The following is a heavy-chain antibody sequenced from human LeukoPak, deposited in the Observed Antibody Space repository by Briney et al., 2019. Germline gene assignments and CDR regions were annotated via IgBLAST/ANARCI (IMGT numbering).Heavy chain of an antibody. Sequence: GGSLRLTCAAPGFIFSPYAMSWVRQAPGKGLEWVAGIAGGDDRFYADSVKGRFSISRDKSKNTVDLQMNSLRVEDTAVYYCAXDYVXXXXXWDFD. J-gene: IGHJ4*01. CDR1: GFIFSPYA. V-gene: IGHV3-23*01. CDR2: IAGGDDR. D-gene: IGHD3-10*02. CDR3: AXDYVXXXXXWDFD.